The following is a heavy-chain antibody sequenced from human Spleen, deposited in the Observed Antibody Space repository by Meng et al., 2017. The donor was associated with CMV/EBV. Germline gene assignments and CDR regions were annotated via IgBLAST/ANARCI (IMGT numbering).Heavy chain of an antibody. J-gene: IGHJ5*02. Sequence: SETLSLTCTVSGGSISSSSYYWGWIRQPPGKGLEWIGSIYYSGSTYYNPSLKSRVTISVDTSKNQFSLKLSSVTAADTAVYYCARRQLQVVSGYNWLDPWGQGTLVTVSS. D-gene: IGHD1-14*01. CDR3: ARRQLQVVSGYNWLDP. V-gene: IGHV4-39*07. CDR1: GGSISSSSYY. CDR2: IYYSGST.